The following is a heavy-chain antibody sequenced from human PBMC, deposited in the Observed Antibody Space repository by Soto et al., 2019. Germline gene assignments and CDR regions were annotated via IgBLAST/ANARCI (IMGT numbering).Heavy chain of an antibody. CDR3: AKGSIAVAGPDAFDI. V-gene: IGHV1-69*06. J-gene: IGHJ3*02. Sequence: QVQLVQSGAEVKKPGSSVKVSCKASGGTFSSYAISWVRQAPGQGLEWMGGIIPIFGTANYAQKFQGRVTIKEEKSTSTAYMALRRLRSEETAVYYCAKGSIAVAGPDAFDIWGQGTMVTVSS. CDR2: IIPIFGTA. CDR1: GGTFSSYA. D-gene: IGHD6-19*01.